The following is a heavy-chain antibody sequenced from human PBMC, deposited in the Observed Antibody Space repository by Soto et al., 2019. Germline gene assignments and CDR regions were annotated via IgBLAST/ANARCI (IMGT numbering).Heavy chain of an antibody. Sequence: QVQLQEAGPRLVKPSGTLSLTCDVSGDSIGSNVWWSWVRQPPGKGLEWIGEVYHNGLTDYNPSLRGRATMSADMSKNQFSLRVTSLTDAATAIYYCARDAALPGEADRFDYWGQVALVTVSS. CDR3: ARDAALPGEADRFDY. CDR1: GDSIGSNVW. CDR2: VYHNGLT. D-gene: IGHD2-15*01. J-gene: IGHJ4*02. V-gene: IGHV4-4*02.